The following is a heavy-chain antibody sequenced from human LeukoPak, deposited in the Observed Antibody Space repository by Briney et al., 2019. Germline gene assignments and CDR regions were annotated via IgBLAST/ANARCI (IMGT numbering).Heavy chain of an antibody. J-gene: IGHJ4*02. D-gene: IGHD6-13*01. CDR1: GGSISSYY. CDR2: YSGST. CDR3: ARHGIVDSSRKYYFDY. Sequence: SETLSLTCTVSGGSISSYYWGWIRQPPGKGLEWIGYYSGSTNYNPSLKSRVTISVDTSKNQFSLNLNSVTAEDTAVYFCARHGIVDSSRKYYFDYWGQGTLVTVSS. V-gene: IGHV4-59*08.